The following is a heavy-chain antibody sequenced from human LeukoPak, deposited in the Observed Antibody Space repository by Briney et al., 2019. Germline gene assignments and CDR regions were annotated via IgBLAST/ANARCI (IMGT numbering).Heavy chain of an antibody. D-gene: IGHD6-13*01. CDR3: ARGRIAAAGTVDY. CDR1: GYTFTGYY. Sequence: ASVKVSCKASGYTFTGYYMHWVRQAPGQGLEWMGWINPNSGGTNYAQKFQGGVTMTRDTSISTAYMELSRLRSDDTAVYYCARGRIAAAGTVDYWGQGTLVTVSS. V-gene: IGHV1-2*02. J-gene: IGHJ4*02. CDR2: INPNSGGT.